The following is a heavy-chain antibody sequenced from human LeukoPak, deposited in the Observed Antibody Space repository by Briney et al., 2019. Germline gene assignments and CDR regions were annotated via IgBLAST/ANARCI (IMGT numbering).Heavy chain of an antibody. J-gene: IGHJ4*02. CDR1: GYTFTSYG. Sequence: ASVKVSCKASGYTFTSYGISWVGQAPGQGLEWMGWISAYNGNTNFAQKLQGRVTMTTVTSTSTAYMDLRSLRSDDTAVYYCARDQAATNTQVRFCLDWGQGTLVTVSS. D-gene: IGHD3-9*01. CDR3: ARDQAATNTQVRFCLD. V-gene: IGHV1-18*01. CDR2: ISAYNGNT.